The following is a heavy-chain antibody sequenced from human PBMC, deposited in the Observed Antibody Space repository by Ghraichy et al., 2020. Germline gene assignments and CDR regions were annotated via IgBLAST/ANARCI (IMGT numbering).Heavy chain of an antibody. Sequence: SETLSLTCSVAGAAINTSYWSWIRQPPGEGLEWIAYVHYTGTTNCNPSLKNRVTIPMDTSKNQLSLKLTAVTAADTAMYYWARGGNSASRQFDSWGRGILVSVSS. D-gene: IGHD4-11*01. CDR2: VHYTGTT. CDR1: GAAINTSY. V-gene: IGHV4-59*01. CDR3: ARGGNSASRQFDS. J-gene: IGHJ4*02.